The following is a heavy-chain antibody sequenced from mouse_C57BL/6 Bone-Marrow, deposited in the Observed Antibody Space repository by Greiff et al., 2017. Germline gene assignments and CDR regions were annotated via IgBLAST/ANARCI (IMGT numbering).Heavy chain of an antibody. D-gene: IGHD1-1*01. CDR2: INPNNGGT. Sequence: VQLQQSGPELVKPGASVKISCKASGYTFTDYYMNWVKQSHGKSLEWIGDINPNNGGTSYNQKFKGKATLTVDKSSSTAYMELRSLTSEDTAIYYCARIGSSKGYFDVWGTGTTVTVSS. CDR3: ARIGSSKGYFDV. CDR1: GYTFTDYY. V-gene: IGHV1-26*01. J-gene: IGHJ1*03.